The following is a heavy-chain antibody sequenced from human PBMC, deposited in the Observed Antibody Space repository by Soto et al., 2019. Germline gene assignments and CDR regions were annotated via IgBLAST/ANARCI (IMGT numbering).Heavy chain of an antibody. CDR1: GFTFTRYS. Sequence: SLRLYYASSGFTFTRYSMNWVRQAPGKGLEWVSSISSTTNYIYYADSMKGRFTVSRDNAKNSVYLEMNSLSAEDTAVYYCAKDGDMDYYDSSFYYYFDYWGQGTLVPVSS. CDR2: ISSTTNYI. D-gene: IGHD3-22*01. J-gene: IGHJ4*02. CDR3: AKDGDMDYYDSSFYYYFDY. V-gene: IGHV3-21*01.